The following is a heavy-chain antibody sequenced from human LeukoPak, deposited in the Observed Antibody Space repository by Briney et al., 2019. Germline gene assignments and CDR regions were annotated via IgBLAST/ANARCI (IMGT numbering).Heavy chain of an antibody. J-gene: IGHJ4*02. V-gene: IGHV1-46*01. Sequence: ASVKVSCKASGYTFTSYYMHWVRQAPGQGLEWMGIINPSVGSTSYAQKFQGGVTMTRDTSTSTVYMELSSLRSEDTAVYYCARGMQQLVQGDYWGQGTLVTVSS. CDR3: ARGMQQLVQGDY. D-gene: IGHD6-13*01. CDR2: INPSVGST. CDR1: GYTFTSYY.